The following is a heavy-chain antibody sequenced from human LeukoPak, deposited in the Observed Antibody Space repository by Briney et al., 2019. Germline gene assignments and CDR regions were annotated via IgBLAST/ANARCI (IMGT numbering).Heavy chain of an antibody. J-gene: IGHJ4*02. CDR1: GGSISSGGYS. D-gene: IGHD3-10*01. Sequence: SQTLSLTCAVSGGSISSGGYSWSWIRQPPGKGLEWIGYIYHSGSTYYNPSLKSRVTISVDRSKNQFSLKLSSVTAADTAVYCASLDGSGLFDYWGQGTLVTVSS. V-gene: IGHV4-30-2*01. CDR2: IYHSGST. CDR3: ASLDGSGLFDY.